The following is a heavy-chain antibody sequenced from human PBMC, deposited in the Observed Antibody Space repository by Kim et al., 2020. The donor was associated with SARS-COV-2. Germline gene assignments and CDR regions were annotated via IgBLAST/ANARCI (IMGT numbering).Heavy chain of an antibody. CDR3: ARHSTVVRGVPMYYFDL. CDR1: GGSISGSPYY. Sequence: SETLFLTCTISGGSISGSPYYWAWIRQPAGKGLEWIGSVYYSGSAYYNPALKSRVIMSVDTSKNQFSVKMNSVTATDTARYYCARHSTVVRGVPMYYFDLWGQGSLVTVSS. J-gene: IGHJ4*02. V-gene: IGHV4-39*01. D-gene: IGHD3-10*01. CDR2: VYYSGSA.